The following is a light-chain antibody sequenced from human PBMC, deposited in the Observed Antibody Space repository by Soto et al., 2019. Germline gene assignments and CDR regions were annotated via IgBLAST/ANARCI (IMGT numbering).Light chain of an antibody. CDR3: QQSYSDGNVT. Sequence: DIQMTQSPSSLSASVGDRVTITCRASQSISSYLNWYQQKPGKAPKLLIYAASSLQSGVPSRFSGSGSGTDFTLTISSLQPEDFATYYCQQSYSDGNVTFGGGTKVDIK. J-gene: IGKJ4*01. V-gene: IGKV1-39*01. CDR2: AAS. CDR1: QSISSY.